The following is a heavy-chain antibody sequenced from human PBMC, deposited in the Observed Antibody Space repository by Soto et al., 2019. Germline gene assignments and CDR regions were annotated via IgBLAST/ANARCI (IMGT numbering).Heavy chain of an antibody. CDR2: ILPYNGNT. J-gene: IGHJ4*02. D-gene: IGHD5-18*01. CDR3: ARGDTNHDY. V-gene: IGHV1-18*01. CDR1: GYTFTNYG. Sequence: QVQLIQSGPEVKKPGASVKVSCKASGYTFTNYGISWVRQTPGQGLEWMGWILPYNGNTNYAQKVQGRVTMTTDTSSRKANMELRSLRSDDTDVYYYARGDTNHDYWGQGTRVTVSS.